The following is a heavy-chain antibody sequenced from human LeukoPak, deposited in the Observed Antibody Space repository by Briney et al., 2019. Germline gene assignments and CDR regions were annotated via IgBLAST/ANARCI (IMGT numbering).Heavy chain of an antibody. D-gene: IGHD6-13*01. J-gene: IGHJ6*03. CDR3: ARMLRVAAAGTLAYYYYYMDV. CDR2: IYTSGST. CDR1: GGSISSYY. Sequence: SETLSLTCTVSGGSISSYYWSWIRQPAGKGLEWIGRIYTSGSTNYNPSLKSRVTMLVDTSKNQFSLKLSSVTAAHTAVYYCARMLRVAAAGTLAYYYYYMDVWGKGTTVTISS. V-gene: IGHV4-4*07.